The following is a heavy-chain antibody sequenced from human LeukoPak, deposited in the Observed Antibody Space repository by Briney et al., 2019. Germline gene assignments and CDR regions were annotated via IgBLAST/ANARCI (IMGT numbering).Heavy chain of an antibody. J-gene: IGHJ4*02. CDR1: GYSFTSYD. CDR3: ASSSTWSGGVDY. V-gene: IGHV1-8*01. D-gene: IGHD3-16*01. CDR2: MNPNSGNT. Sequence: ASVKVSCKASGYSFTSYDINWVRQTTGQGLEYMGWMNPNSGNTGYAQKFQGRVTMTRNTSIRTAYLELSSLRPEDTAVYYCASSSTWSGGVDYWGQGALVTVSS.